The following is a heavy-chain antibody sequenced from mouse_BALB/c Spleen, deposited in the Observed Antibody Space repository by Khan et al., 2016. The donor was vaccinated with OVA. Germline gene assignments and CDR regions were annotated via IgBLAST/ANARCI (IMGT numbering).Heavy chain of an antibody. V-gene: IGHV1-81*01. CDR1: GYTFTDFL. Sequence: VQLQESGPELVKPGASVRMSCYASGYTFTDFLISWVKQRAGQGLEWIGEIYPGSGYTYYNEKFKDKATLTSDRSSNTAYMELSSLTSADSAVYFCARAGYGGFAYWCQGTLVTVSA. CDR2: IYPGSGYT. J-gene: IGHJ3*01. CDR3: ARAGYGGFAY. D-gene: IGHD2-2*01.